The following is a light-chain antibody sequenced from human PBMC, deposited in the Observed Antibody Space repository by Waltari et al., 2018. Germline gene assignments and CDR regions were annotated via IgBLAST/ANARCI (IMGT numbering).Light chain of an antibody. CDR3: QQRSNWPPWT. CDR1: QSVSSN. CDR2: DAT. V-gene: IGKV3-11*01. Sequence: EIVMTQSPANLSVSPGERATLSCRASQSVSSNLAWYQQKHGQAPRPLTYDATXXXTXXXXXXXXSXXGTXXXLTISXLEPEDXXXXXXQQRSNWPPWTFGQGTKVEIK. J-gene: IGKJ1*01.